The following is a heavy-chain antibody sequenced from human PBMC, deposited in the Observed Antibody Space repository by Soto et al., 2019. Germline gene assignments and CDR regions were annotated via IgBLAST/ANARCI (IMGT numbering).Heavy chain of an antibody. CDR2: TRNKANSYTT. V-gene: IGHV3-72*01. Sequence: EVQLVESGGGLVQPGGSLRLSCAASGFTFSDHYMDWVRQAPGKGLEWVGRTRNKANSYTTEYAASVKGRFTISRDDSKNSLYLQMNSLKTEDTAVYYCAVSIAKYWYFDLWGRGTLVTVSS. CDR3: AVSIAKYWYFDL. CDR1: GFTFSDHY. J-gene: IGHJ2*01. D-gene: IGHD6-13*01.